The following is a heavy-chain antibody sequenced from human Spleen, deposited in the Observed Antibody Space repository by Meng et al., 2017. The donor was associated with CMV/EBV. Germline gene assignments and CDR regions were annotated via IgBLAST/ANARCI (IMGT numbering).Heavy chain of an antibody. CDR2: IYYSGST. CDR3: AREVVPAAIRWFDP. CDR1: GGDISSSSYY. D-gene: IGHD2-2*01. V-gene: IGHV4-39*07. J-gene: IGHJ5*02. Sequence: LHLQESGPGRVKPSEHLPLPRPVSGGDISSSSYYWGWIRQPPGKGLEWIGSIYYSGSTYYNPSLKSRVTISVDTSKNQFSLKLSSVTAADTAVYYCAREVVPAAIRWFDPWGQGTLVTVSS.